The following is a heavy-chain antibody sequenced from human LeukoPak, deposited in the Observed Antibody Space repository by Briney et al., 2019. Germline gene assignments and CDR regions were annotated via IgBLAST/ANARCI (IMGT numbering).Heavy chain of an antibody. V-gene: IGHV1-18*01. Sequence: ASVNVTCKASGYTFTRYCISWVRQAPGQGLEGMGWTSAYNGNTNYAQKLQGRVTMTTDTSTSTAYMELRSLRSDDTAVYYCAREGSEDYYFDYWGQGTLVTVSS. CDR2: TSAYNGNT. CDR1: GYTFTRYC. D-gene: IGHD2-15*01. J-gene: IGHJ4*02. CDR3: AREGSEDYYFDY.